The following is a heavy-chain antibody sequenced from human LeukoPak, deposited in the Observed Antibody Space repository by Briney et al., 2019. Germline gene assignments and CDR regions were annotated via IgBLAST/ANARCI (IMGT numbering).Heavy chain of an antibody. CDR1: GGTFSSYA. Sequence: SVKVSCKASGGTFSSYAISWVLQAPGQGLEWMGRIIPIFGTANYAQKFQGRVTITTDESTSTAYMELSSLRSEDTAVYYCARNVLRFLEWLSPLDYWGQGTLVTVSS. CDR3: ARNVLRFLEWLSPLDY. V-gene: IGHV1-69*05. D-gene: IGHD3-3*01. J-gene: IGHJ4*02. CDR2: IIPIFGTA.